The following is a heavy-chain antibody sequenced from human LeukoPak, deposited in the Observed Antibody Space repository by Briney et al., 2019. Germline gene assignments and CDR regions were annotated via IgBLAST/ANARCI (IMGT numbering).Heavy chain of an antibody. J-gene: IGHJ4*02. CDR3: AKDPPQPRSSWFDY. CDR2: IYSGGST. D-gene: IGHD6-13*01. V-gene: IGHV3-66*01. Sequence: PGGSLRLSCAASGFTVSSNYMSWVRQAPGKGLEWVSVIYSGGSTYYADSVKGRFTISRDNSKNTLYLQMNSLRAEDTAVYYCAKDPPQPRSSWFDYWGQGTLVTVSS. CDR1: GFTVSSNY.